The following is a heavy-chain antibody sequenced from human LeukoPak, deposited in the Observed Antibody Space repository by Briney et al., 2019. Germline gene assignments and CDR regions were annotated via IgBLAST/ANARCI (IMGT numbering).Heavy chain of an antibody. Sequence: GGSLRLSCAASGFTFSSYNMNWVRQAPGKGLEWVSSISSSSSYIYYADSVKGRFTISRDNAKNSLYLQMNSLRAEDTAVYYCARDMKRTVTYDYWGQGTLVTVSS. V-gene: IGHV3-21*01. J-gene: IGHJ4*02. CDR3: ARDMKRTVTYDY. CDR1: GFTFSSYN. CDR2: ISSSSSYI. D-gene: IGHD4-17*01.